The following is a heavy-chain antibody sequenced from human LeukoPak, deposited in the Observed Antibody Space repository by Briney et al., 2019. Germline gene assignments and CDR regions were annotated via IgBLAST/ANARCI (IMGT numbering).Heavy chain of an antibody. CDR2: IKEDGGEK. D-gene: IGHD1-26*01. CDR1: GFTFSSYW. Sequence: GGSLRLSCAASGFTFSSYWMSWVRQAPGKGLEWVANIKEDGGEKYSVDSVKGRFTISRDNAMNSLYLEMNSLRAEDTALYYCARESGSYYYFDYWGQGTLVTVSS. V-gene: IGHV3-7*01. J-gene: IGHJ4*02. CDR3: ARESGSYYYFDY.